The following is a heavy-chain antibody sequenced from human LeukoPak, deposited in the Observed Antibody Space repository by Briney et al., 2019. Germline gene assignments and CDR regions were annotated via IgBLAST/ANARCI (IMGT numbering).Heavy chain of an antibody. CDR2: INPNSGGT. J-gene: IGHJ4*02. Sequence: GASVKVSCKASGYTFTGYYMHWVRQAPGQGLEWMGWINPNSGGTNYAQKFQGRVTMTRDTSISTAYMELSRLRSDDTAVYYCARDLRLLPRSYYFDYWGQGTLVTVSS. V-gene: IGHV1-2*02. CDR1: GYTFTGYY. CDR3: ARDLRLLPRSYYFDY. D-gene: IGHD2-15*01.